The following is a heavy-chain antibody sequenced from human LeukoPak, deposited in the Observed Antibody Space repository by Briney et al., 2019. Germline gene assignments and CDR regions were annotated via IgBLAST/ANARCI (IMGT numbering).Heavy chain of an antibody. J-gene: IGHJ6*03. CDR2: ITSSSSYI. D-gene: IGHD1-26*01. CDR3: ARDPYSGSYGDYYYYYMDV. CDR1: GFTFSTYN. Sequence: GGSLRLSCAASGFTFSTYNMNWVRQAPGKGLEWVSSITSSSSYIYYADSVKGRFTISRDNAKNSLYLQMNSLRDEDTAVYYCARDPYSGSYGDYYYYYMDVWGKGTTVTISS. V-gene: IGHV3-21*01.